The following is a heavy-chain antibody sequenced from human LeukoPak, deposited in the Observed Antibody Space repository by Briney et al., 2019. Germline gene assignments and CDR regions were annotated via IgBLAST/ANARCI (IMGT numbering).Heavy chain of an antibody. CDR1: GFTFISYA. J-gene: IGHJ4*02. CDR3: AKFLPTHIVVANYYFDY. V-gene: IGHV3-23*01. CDR2: ISGSGGST. D-gene: IGHD2-21*01. Sequence: GGSLRLSCAASGFTFISYAMSCVRQAPGKGLERVSAISGSGGSTYYADSVKGRFTISRDNSKNALYLQMNSLRAEDTAVYYCAKFLPTHIVVANYYFDYWGQGTLVTVSS.